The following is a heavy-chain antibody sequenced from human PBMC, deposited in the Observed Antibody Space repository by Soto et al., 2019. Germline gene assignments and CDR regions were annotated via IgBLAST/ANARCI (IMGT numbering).Heavy chain of an antibody. Sequence: QLQLQESGPGLVKPSETLFLTCTVSGDSISSRTNYWGWIRLPPGKGLEWIGSIYYSGSAYYNPSLKSRVTISVDTSKNQFSLKLSSVTAADTAVYYCARLTWDLFFDYWGQGTLVTVSS. V-gene: IGHV4-39*01. J-gene: IGHJ4*02. D-gene: IGHD1-26*01. CDR3: ARLTWDLFFDY. CDR1: GDSISSRTNY. CDR2: IYYSGSA.